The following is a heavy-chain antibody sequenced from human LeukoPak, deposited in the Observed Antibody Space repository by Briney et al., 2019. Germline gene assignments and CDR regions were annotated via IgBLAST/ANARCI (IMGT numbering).Heavy chain of an antibody. Sequence: GGSLRLSCAASGFMFSNYWMTWVRQAPGKGLEWVANIKQDGSEKYYVDSVKGRFTISRDNAKNSLYLQMNSLRAEDTAVYYCAREQSDAKIYRDWGQGTLVTVSS. D-gene: IGHD2/OR15-2a*01. CDR1: GFMFSNYW. J-gene: IGHJ4*02. CDR2: IKQDGSEK. CDR3: AREQSDAKIYRD. V-gene: IGHV3-7*01.